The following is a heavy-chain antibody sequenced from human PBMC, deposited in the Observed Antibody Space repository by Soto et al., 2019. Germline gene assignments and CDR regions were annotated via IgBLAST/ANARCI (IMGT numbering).Heavy chain of an antibody. CDR1: GFSLSTSGVS. J-gene: IGHJ4*02. CDR3: AHSRNSYFLDY. Sequence: QITLKESGPTLVKPTQTLTLTCTFSGFSLSTSGVSVGWIRQPPGKALEWLALIYWDDDKRYRPSLKSRVSITKDTSKNHVVLTMTNMDPVDTATYYCAHSRNSYFLDYWGQGTLVTVSS. V-gene: IGHV2-5*02. D-gene: IGHD4-4*01. CDR2: IYWDDDK.